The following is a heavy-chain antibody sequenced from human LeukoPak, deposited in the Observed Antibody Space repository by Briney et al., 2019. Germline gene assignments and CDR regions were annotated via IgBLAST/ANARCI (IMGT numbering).Heavy chain of an antibody. J-gene: IGHJ5*02. CDR1: GFTFSSYA. D-gene: IGHD3-10*01. Sequence: GGSLRLSCAASGFTFSSYAMSWVRQAPGEGLEWFSAISGRGDSTHYADSVKGRFTIPRHNSKNTLYLQMNSLRAEGTALYYCAKDPLWFGELSGWFDPWGQGTLVTVSS. CDR3: AKDPLWFGELSGWFDP. CDR2: ISGRGDST. V-gene: IGHV3-23*01.